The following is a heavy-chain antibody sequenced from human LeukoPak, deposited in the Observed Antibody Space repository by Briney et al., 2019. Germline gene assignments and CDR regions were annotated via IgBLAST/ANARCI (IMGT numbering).Heavy chain of an antibody. CDR3: ARGPSVVPAAKYYFDY. CDR2: IYTSGST. V-gene: IGHV4-61*02. CDR1: GGSISSGSYY. J-gene: IGHJ4*02. Sequence: SETLSLTCTVSGGSISSGSYYWSWIRQPAGKGLEWIGRIYTSGSTNYNPSLKSRVTISVDTSKNQFSLKLSSVTAADTAVYYCARGPSVVPAAKYYFDYWGQGTLVTVSS. D-gene: IGHD2-2*01.